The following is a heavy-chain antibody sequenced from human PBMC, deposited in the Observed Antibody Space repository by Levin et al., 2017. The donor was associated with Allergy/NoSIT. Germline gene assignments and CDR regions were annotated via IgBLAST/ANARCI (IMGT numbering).Heavy chain of an antibody. CDR2: ISAYNGNT. J-gene: IGHJ3*02. CDR3: ARVYSQIAAAGGDAFDI. CDR1: GYTFTSYG. V-gene: IGHV1-18*01. Sequence: GESLKISCKASGYTFTSYGISWVRQAPGQGLEWMGWISAYNGNTNYAQKLQGRVTMTTDTSTSTAYMELRSLRSDDTAVYYCARVYSQIAAAGGDAFDIWGQGTMVTVSS. D-gene: IGHD6-13*01.